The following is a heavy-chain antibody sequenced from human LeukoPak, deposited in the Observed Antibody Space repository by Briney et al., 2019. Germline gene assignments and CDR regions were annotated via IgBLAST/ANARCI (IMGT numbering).Heavy chain of an antibody. CDR2: IYNSGST. Sequence: SETLSLTCTVSGGSISNYYGSWIRQPPGKGLEWIGYIYNSGSTNYNPSLKSRVTISVDTSKNQFSLKLSSVTAADTAVYFCARDLGFLEWYPGYWGQGTLVTVSS. CDR1: GGSISNYY. CDR3: ARDLGFLEWYPGY. J-gene: IGHJ4*02. D-gene: IGHD3-3*01. V-gene: IGHV4-59*01.